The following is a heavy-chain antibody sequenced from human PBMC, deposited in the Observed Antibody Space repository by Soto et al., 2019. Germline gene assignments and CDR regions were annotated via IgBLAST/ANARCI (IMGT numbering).Heavy chain of an antibody. J-gene: IGHJ4*02. V-gene: IGHV3-21*01. CDR1: GFTFSRYS. Sequence: PGGSLRLSCAASGFTFSRYSMNWVRQAPGRGPEWVSSIGSGGSFIYYADSLKGRFTISRDNAKNSLYLQMTSLRAEDTAVYYCARDGPPRSYYFDYWGQGTLVTVSS. CDR3: ARDGPPRSYYFDY. CDR2: IGSGGSFI.